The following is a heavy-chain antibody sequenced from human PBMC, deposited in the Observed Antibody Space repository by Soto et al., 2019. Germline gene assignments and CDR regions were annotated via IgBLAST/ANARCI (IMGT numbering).Heavy chain of an antibody. CDR3: ARHRHPRGTVGATSPLDP. V-gene: IGHV3-53*01. CDR2: HYSGGST. J-gene: IGHJ5*02. Sequence: PGGSLRLSCATSGFSVSSNYLGWVRQAPGKGLEWVSVHYSGGSTYYADSVQGRFTISRDKSNNTLYLQMRRVRAEDTAVYFCARHRHPRGTVGATSPLDPWGQGTQVTVSS. CDR1: GFSVSSNY. D-gene: IGHD1-26*01.